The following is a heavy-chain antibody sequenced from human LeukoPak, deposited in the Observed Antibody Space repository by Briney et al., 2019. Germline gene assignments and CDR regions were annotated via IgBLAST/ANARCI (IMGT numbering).Heavy chain of an antibody. D-gene: IGHD6-13*01. V-gene: IGHV4-39*01. Sequence: SETLSLTCTVSGGSISSSSYYWGWIRRPPGKGLEWIGSIYYSGSTYYNPSLKSRVTISVDTSKNQFSLKLSSVTAADTAVYYCARPRQQQLVFFDYWGQGTLVTVSS. CDR2: IYYSGST. CDR1: GGSISSSSYY. CDR3: ARPRQQQLVFFDY. J-gene: IGHJ4*02.